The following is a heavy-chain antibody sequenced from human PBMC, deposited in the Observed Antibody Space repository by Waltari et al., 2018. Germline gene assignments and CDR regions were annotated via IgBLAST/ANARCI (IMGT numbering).Heavy chain of an antibody. CDR2: IYYTGST. CDR3: ARGGGGDWEWFDP. V-gene: IGHV4-59*01. D-gene: IGHD2-21*02. Sequence: QVQLQESGPSLLKPSATLSLICTVSGGSISGFYWSWVRQPPGKGLDWIDYIYYTGSTNFNPSLKSRVTMSVDTSKNQFSLKLSSVTAADTAFYYCARGGGGDWEWFDPWGQGTLVTVSS. CDR1: GGSISGFY. J-gene: IGHJ5*02.